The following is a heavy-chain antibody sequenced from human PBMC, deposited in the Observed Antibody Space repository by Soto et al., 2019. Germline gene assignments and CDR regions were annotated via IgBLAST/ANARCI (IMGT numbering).Heavy chain of an antibody. V-gene: IGHV2-5*02. J-gene: IGHJ2*01. Sequence: QITLKESGPTLVKPTQTLTLTCTVSGFSLSTTGVGVGWIRQAPGKALDYLAIIFLDDDKYYSPPLKSRLTLPKDTSENQVVLTLTDVAPVDTGPYYCAYRQLQRATYFDLLGRGTLVTVSS. CDR1: GFSLSTTGVG. CDR2: IFLDDDK. CDR3: AYRQLQRATYFDL. D-gene: IGHD6-6*01.